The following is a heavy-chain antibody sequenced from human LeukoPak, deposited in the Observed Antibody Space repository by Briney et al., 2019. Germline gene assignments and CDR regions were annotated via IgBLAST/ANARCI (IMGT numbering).Heavy chain of an antibody. CDR3: ARDAIVGATTWFDP. Sequence: SETLSLTCTVSSGSIRFSSYYWSWIRQPPVKGLEWIGSIYYTGSTYYNPSLKSRVTISVDTSKNQFSLNLSSVTASDTAVYYCARDAIVGATTWFDPWGQGTLVTVSS. CDR1: SGSIRFSSYY. J-gene: IGHJ5*02. D-gene: IGHD1-26*01. CDR2: IYYTGST. V-gene: IGHV4-39*02.